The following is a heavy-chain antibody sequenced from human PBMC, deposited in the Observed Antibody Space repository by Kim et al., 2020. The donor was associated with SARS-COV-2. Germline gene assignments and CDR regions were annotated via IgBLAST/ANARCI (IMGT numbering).Heavy chain of an antibody. D-gene: IGHD5-12*01. Sequence: TKYSQNSQGRVTITRDTSASTTYMELSSLTSEDTAVYYCTRGAIVAHLDYWGQGTLVTVSS. CDR2: T. J-gene: IGHJ4*02. V-gene: IGHV1-3*01. CDR3: TRGAIVAHLDY.